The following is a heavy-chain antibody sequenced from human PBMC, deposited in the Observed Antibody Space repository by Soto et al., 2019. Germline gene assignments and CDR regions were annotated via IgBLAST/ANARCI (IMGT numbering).Heavy chain of an antibody. Sequence: LSLTCTVSGGSISSYYWSWIRQPPGKGLEWIGYIYYSGSTDYNPSLKSRVTISVDTSKNQFSLKLSSVTAADTAVYYCARCRSTSCHLFDYWGQGTLVTVSS. CDR2: IYYSGST. CDR1: GGSISSYY. J-gene: IGHJ4*02. D-gene: IGHD2-2*01. CDR3: ARCRSTSCHLFDY. V-gene: IGHV4-59*01.